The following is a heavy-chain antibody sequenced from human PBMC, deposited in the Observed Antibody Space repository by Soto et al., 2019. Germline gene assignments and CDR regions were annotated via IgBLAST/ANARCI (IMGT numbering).Heavy chain of an antibody. CDR2: IRASGTST. V-gene: IGHV3-23*01. Sequence: GGSLRLSCAASGFTLSSYAMAWVSQAPGKGLEWVSTIRASGTSTYYADSVEGRFSISRDNSKNTLYLQMNSLRAEDTAVYYCAKEWSDARTREKCGLVDYWGQGALVTVSS. D-gene: IGHD2-8*01. J-gene: IGHJ4*02. CDR1: GFTLSSYA. CDR3: AKEWSDARTREKCGLVDY.